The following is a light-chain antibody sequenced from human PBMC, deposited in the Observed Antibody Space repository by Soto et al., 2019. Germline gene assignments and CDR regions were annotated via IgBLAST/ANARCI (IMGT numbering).Light chain of an antibody. V-gene: IGLV2-14*01. Sequence: QSALTQPASVSGSPGQSITISCTGTSSDVGDYNYVSWYQQHPGKAPKLMIYEVSYRPSGVSHRFSGSKSGNTASLTISGLQAEDEAEYYFSSYTTSSTLVFGAGTKLTVL. CDR1: SSDVGDYNY. J-gene: IGLJ1*01. CDR3: SSYTTSSTLV. CDR2: EVS.